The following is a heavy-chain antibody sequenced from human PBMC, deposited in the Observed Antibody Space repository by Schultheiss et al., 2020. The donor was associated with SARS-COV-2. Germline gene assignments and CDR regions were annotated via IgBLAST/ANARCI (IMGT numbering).Heavy chain of an antibody. CDR3: ARSPGIAAAPFDY. CDR2: INHSGST. J-gene: IGHJ4*02. V-gene: IGHV4-34*01. Sequence: GSLRLSCAVYGGSFSGYYWSWIRQPPGKGLEWIGEINHSGSTNYNPSLKSRVTISVDTSKNQFSLKLSSVTAADTAVYYCARSPGIAAAPFDYWGQGTLVTVSS. D-gene: IGHD6-13*01. CDR1: GGSFSGYY.